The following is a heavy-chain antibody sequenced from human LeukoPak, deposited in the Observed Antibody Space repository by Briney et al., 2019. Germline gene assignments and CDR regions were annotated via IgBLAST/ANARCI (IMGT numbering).Heavy chain of an antibody. CDR3: AKDIGSSGLFDY. D-gene: IGHD6-19*01. CDR1: EFTFSSYA. V-gene: IGHV3-23*01. Sequence: GGSLRLSCAASEFTFSSYAMSWVRQAPGKGLEWVSAISGSGGSTYYADSVKGRFTISRDNSKNTLYLQMNGLRAEDAAVYYCAKDIGSSGLFDYWGQGTLVTVSS. CDR2: ISGSGGST. J-gene: IGHJ4*02.